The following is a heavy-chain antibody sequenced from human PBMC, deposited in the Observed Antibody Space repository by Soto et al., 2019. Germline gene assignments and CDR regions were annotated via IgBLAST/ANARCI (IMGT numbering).Heavy chain of an antibody. V-gene: IGHV1-69*13. Sequence: SVKVSCKASGGTFSSYAISWVRQAPGQGLEWMGGIIPIFGTANYAQKFQGRVTITADESTSTAYMELSSLRSEDTAVYYCARVVAATYWFDPWGQGTLVTVSS. J-gene: IGHJ5*02. CDR1: GGTFSSYA. CDR2: IIPIFGTA. CDR3: ARVVAATYWFDP. D-gene: IGHD2-15*01.